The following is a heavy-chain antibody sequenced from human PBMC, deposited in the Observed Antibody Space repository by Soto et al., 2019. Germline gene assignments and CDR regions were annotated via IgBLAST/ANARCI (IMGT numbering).Heavy chain of an antibody. D-gene: IGHD2-21*01. J-gene: IGHJ4*02. CDR2: IYYSGST. CDR1: GGSISSYY. Sequence: SETLSLTCTVSGGSISSYYWSWIRQPPGKGLEWIGYIYYSGSTNYNPSLKSRVTISVDTSKNQFSLKLSSVTAADTAVYYCARGLWTLAYFDYWGQGTLVTVSS. V-gene: IGHV4-59*01. CDR3: ARGLWTLAYFDY.